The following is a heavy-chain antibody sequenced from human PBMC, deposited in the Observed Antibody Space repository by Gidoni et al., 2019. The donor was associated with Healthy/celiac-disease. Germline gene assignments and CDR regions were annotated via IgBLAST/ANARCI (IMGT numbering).Heavy chain of an antibody. CDR3: ASSGPITTRPYYYYGMDV. J-gene: IGHJ6*02. CDR1: GGSISSSSYY. Sequence: QLQLQESGPGLVKPSETLSLTCTVSGGSISSSSYYWGWIRQPPGKGLEWIGSIYYSGSTYYNPSLKSRVTISVDTSKNQFSLKLSSVTAADTAVYYCASSGPITTRPYYYYGMDVWGQGTTVTVSS. V-gene: IGHV4-39*07. D-gene: IGHD3-3*01. CDR2: IYYSGST.